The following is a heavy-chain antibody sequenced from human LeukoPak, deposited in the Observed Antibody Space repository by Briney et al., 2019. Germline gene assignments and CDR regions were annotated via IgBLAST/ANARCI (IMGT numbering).Heavy chain of an antibody. J-gene: IGHJ4*02. CDR3: AKDDVLRFLEWSPTFDY. D-gene: IGHD3-3*01. V-gene: IGHV3-30*18. CDR1: GFTVSSNY. Sequence: GGSLRLSCAASGFTVSSNYMSWVRQAPGKGLEWVAVISYDGSNKYYADSVKGRFTISRDNSKNTLYLQMNSLRAEDTAVYYCAKDDVLRFLEWSPTFDYWGQGTLVTVSS. CDR2: ISYDGSNK.